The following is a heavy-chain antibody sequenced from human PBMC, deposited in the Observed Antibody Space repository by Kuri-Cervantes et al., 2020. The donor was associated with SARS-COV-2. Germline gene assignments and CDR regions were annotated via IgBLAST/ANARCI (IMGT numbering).Heavy chain of an antibody. CDR3: ARSSGGYDARFDP. CDR2: IYYSGST. Sequence: LRLSCTVSGGSISSSSYYWGWIRQPPGKGLEWIGYIYYSGSTYYNPSLKSRVTISVDTSKNQFSLKLSSVTAADTAVYYCARSSGGYDARFDPWGQGTLVTVSS. D-gene: IGHD3-10*01. CDR1: GGSISSSSYY. J-gene: IGHJ5*02. V-gene: IGHV4-31*03.